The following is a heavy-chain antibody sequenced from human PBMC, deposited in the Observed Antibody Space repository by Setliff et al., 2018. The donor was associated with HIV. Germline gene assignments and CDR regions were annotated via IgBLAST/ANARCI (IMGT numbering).Heavy chain of an antibody. CDR3: ARQDHSSVNTGSLYAFDV. J-gene: IGHJ3*01. CDR2: IEPSSGGT. D-gene: IGHD2-8*02. V-gene: IGHV1-2*06. CDR1: GYTFTAYY. Sequence: GASVKVSCKASGYTFTAYYIHWVRQAPGHELQLMGRIEPSSGGTNYIQKFQGRVTMTRDTSIYTVYMELTGLTSDDTAVYYCARQDHSSVNTGSLYAFDVWGQGTMVTVSS.